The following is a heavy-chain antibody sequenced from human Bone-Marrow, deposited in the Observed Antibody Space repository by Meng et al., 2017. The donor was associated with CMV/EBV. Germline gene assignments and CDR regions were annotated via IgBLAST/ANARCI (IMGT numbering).Heavy chain of an antibody. CDR1: GFTFSSYA. CDR2: ISGSGVST. Sequence: GESLKISCAASGFTFSSYAMSWVRQATGKGLEWVSAISGSGVSTYYADSVKGRFTISRNNPKNTLYLQMNSLRAEDTAGYYCARDGDGLDVWGQGTTVTVSS. V-gene: IGHV3-23*01. J-gene: IGHJ6*02. CDR3: ARDGDGLDV.